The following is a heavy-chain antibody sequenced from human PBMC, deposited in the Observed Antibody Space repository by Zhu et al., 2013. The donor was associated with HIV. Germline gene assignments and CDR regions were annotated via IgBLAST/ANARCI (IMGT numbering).Heavy chain of an antibody. D-gene: IGHD4-17*01. CDR1: GGSFSGYY. CDR3: ARDSTTVTTRMYHAFDI. Sequence: QVQLQQWGAGLLKPSETLSLTCAVYGGSFSGYYWSWIRQPPGKGLEWIGEINHSGSTNYNPSLKSRVTISVDTSKNQFSLKLSSVTAADTAVYYCARDSTTVTTRMYHAFDIWGQGTMVTVSS. J-gene: IGHJ3*02. CDR2: INHSGST. V-gene: IGHV4-34*01.